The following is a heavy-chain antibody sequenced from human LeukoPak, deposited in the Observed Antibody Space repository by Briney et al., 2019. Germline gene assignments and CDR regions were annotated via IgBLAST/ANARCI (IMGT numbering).Heavy chain of an antibody. CDR2: ISWNSGSI. V-gene: IGHV3-9*01. CDR3: AKDSSSWFFGAQDY. CDR1: GFTFEDYA. J-gene: IGHJ4*02. D-gene: IGHD6-13*01. Sequence: GRSLRLSCAASGFTFEDYAMNWVRQAPGKGLEWVSGISWNSGSIAYADSVKGRFTISRDNAKDSLYLQMNSLRAEDTVLYYCAKDSSSWFFGAQDYWGQGTLVTVSS.